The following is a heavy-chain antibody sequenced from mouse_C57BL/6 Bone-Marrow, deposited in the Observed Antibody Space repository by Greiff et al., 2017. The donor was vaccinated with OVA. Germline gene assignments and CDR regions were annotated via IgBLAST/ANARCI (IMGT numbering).Heavy chain of an antibody. Sequence: VHVKQSGAELVKPGASVKLSCTASGFNIKDYYMHWVKQRTEQGLEWIGRIDPEDGETKYAPKFQGKATITADTSSNTAYLQLSSLTSEDTAVYYCARWYITTPHYFDYWGQGTTLTVSS. CDR2: IDPEDGET. J-gene: IGHJ2*01. V-gene: IGHV14-2*01. CDR3: ARWYITTPHYFDY. CDR1: GFNIKDYY. D-gene: IGHD1-1*01.